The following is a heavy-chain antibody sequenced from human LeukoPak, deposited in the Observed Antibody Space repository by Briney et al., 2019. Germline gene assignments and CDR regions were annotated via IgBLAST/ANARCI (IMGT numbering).Heavy chain of an antibody. D-gene: IGHD5-18*01. CDR2: ISSSSSYI. CDR3: ASLPTNTTIPWWFNP. V-gene: IGHV3-21*01. CDR1: GFTFSNYN. J-gene: IGHJ5*02. Sequence: GGSLRLSCAASGFTFSNYNMNWVRQAPGKGLEWVSSISSSSSYIYYADSVKGRFTISRDNAKNSLYLQMNSLRAEDTAVYYCASLPTNTTIPWWFNPWGQGTLVTVSS.